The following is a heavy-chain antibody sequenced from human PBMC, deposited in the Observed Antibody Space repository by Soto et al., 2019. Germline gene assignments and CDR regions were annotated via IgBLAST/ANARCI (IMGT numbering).Heavy chain of an antibody. D-gene: IGHD1-1*01. J-gene: IGHJ4*02. Sequence: GGSLRLSCAASGFTFSSYGMHWVRQAPGKGLDWVAVISYDGNFAYYADSVKGRFTISRDNSKNTLYLQMNGLRTEYTAIYYCAKEGPITNWYFDYWGQGTLVTVSS. CDR1: GFTFSSYG. CDR2: ISYDGNFA. V-gene: IGHV3-30*18. CDR3: AKEGPITNWYFDY.